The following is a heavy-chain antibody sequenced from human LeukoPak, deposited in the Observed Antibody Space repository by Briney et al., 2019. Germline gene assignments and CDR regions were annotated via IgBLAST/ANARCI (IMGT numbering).Heavy chain of an antibody. Sequence: GGSLRLSCAASGFTFSSYWMSWVRQAPGKGLEWVANIKQDGSEKYYVDSVKGRFTSSRDNAKNSLYLQMNSLRAEDTAVYYCARPGFAGYFDYWGQGTLVTVSS. D-gene: IGHD2-21*01. V-gene: IGHV3-7*01. CDR1: GFTFSSYW. J-gene: IGHJ4*02. CDR3: ARPGFAGYFDY. CDR2: IKQDGSEK.